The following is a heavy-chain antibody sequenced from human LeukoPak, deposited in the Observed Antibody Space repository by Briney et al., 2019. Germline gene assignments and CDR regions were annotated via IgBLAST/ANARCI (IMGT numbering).Heavy chain of an antibody. CDR1: GFTFSSYA. V-gene: IGHV3-66*01. CDR2: LYTGGTI. J-gene: IGHJ4*02. D-gene: IGHD4-23*01. Sequence: GGSLRLSCAASGFTFSSYAMSWVRQAPGKGLEWVSVLYTGGTIHYADSVRGRFTISRDSFRNTPYLQMNSLRGEDTGVYSCARGGGNSVGRLDYWGQGTLVTVSS. CDR3: ARGGGNSVGRLDY.